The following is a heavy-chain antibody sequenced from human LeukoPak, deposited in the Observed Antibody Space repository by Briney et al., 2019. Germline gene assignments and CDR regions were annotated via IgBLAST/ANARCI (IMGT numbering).Heavy chain of an antibody. J-gene: IGHJ4*02. CDR3: ASSVSSPYVDKYYFDY. Sequence: PSETLSLTCAVYGGSFSGYYWSWIRQPPGKGLEWIGEINHSGSTNYNPSLKSRVTISVDTSKNQFSLKLSSVTAADTAVYYCASSVSSPYVDKYYFDYWGQGTLVTVSS. CDR2: INHSGST. CDR1: GGSFSGYY. D-gene: IGHD3-16*01. V-gene: IGHV4-34*01.